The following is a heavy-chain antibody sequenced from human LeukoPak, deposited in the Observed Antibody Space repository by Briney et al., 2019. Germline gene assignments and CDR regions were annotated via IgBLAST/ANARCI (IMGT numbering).Heavy chain of an antibody. J-gene: IGHJ4*02. V-gene: IGHV4-59*01. CDR1: GGSISSYY. CDR2: IYYSGST. D-gene: IGHD1-26*01. CDR3: AREVGRYYSGSYFDY. Sequence: SETLSLTCTVSGGSISSYYWSWIRQPPGKGLEWIGYIYYSGSTNYNPSLKSRVTISVDTSKNQFSLKLSSVTAADTAVYYCAREVGRYYSGSYFDYWGLGTLVTVSS.